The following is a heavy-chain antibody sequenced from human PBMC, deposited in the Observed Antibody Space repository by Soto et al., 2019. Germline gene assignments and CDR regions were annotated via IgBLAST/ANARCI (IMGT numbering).Heavy chain of an antibody. CDR2: ISYDGSNK. CDR3: AREVAAFDI. V-gene: IGHV3-30-3*01. J-gene: IGHJ3*02. CDR1: GFTFSSYA. Sequence: PGGSLRLSCAASGFTFSSYAMHWVRQAPGKGLEWVAVISYDGSNKYYTDSVKGRFTISRDNSKNTLYVQMNSLRGEDTAVYYCAREVAAFDIWGQGTMVPSPQ.